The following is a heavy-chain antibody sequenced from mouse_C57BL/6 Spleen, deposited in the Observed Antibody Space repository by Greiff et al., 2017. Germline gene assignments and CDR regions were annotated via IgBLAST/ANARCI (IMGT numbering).Heavy chain of an antibody. Sequence: QVQLQQSGAELVKPGASVKISCKASGYAFSSYWMNWVKQRPGQGLEWIGQIYPGDGDTNYNGKFKGKATLTADKSSSTAYMQLSSLTSEDSAVYFCARGERGYAMDDGGQGTSVTVSS. J-gene: IGHJ4*01. CDR3: ARGERGYAMDD. CDR2: IYPGDGDT. CDR1: GYAFSSYW. V-gene: IGHV1-80*01.